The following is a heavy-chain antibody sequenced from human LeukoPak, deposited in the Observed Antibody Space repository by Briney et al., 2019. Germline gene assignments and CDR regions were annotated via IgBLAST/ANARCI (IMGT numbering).Heavy chain of an antibody. CDR3: ARGPGVGATSDDY. D-gene: IGHD1-26*01. J-gene: IGHJ4*02. V-gene: IGHV3-30-3*01. CDR2: ISYDGSNK. Sequence: PGRSLRLSCAASGFTFSSYAMHWVRQAPGKGLEWVAVISYDGSNKNYADSVKGRFTISRDNSKNTLYLQMNSLRAEDTAVYYCARGPGVGATSDDYWGQGTLVTVSS. CDR1: GFTFSSYA.